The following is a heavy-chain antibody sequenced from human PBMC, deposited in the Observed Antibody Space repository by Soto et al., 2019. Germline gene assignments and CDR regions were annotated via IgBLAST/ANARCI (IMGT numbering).Heavy chain of an antibody. V-gene: IGHV4-59*01. CDR3: ARSVAVPGAHIDY. CDR2: VYYTGST. J-gene: IGHJ4*02. D-gene: IGHD6-19*01. Sequence: PSETLSLTCSVSGGSISDSYWGWIRQSPGKGLEWLGYVYYTGSTNYSPSLRSRVSISVDTSKNEFSLRLSSVTAADTAVYFCARSVAVPGAHIDYWGQGTQVTVSS. CDR1: GGSISDSY.